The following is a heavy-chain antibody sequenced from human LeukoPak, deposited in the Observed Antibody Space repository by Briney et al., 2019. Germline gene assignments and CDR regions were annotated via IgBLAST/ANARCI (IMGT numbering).Heavy chain of an antibody. J-gene: IGHJ1*01. V-gene: IGHV4-38-2*01. D-gene: IGHD3-22*01. CDR3: ARLAPYDSSGYYYVAEYFQH. CDR2: IYHSGST. CDR1: GYSISSGYY. Sequence: TSETLSLTCAVSGYSISSGYYWGWIRRPPGKGLEWIGSIYHSGSTYYNPSLKSRVTISVDTSKNQFSLKLSSVTAADTAVYYCARLAPYDSSGYYYVAEYFQHWGQGTLVTVSS.